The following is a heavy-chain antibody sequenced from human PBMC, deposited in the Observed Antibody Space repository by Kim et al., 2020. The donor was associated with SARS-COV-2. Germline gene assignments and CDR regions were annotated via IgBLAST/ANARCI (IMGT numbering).Heavy chain of an antibody. J-gene: IGHJ4*02. CDR2: INSRADTGAA. D-gene: IGHD3-10*01. Sequence: GGSLRLSCAASGFTFPNAWLPFLRPSPFPFLDFFGLINSRADTGAADYAPLVKGRFTISREDTRNTLYLQMNSLTTEDTAVYYCTTDAMYGSGSYHPPRIDYWGQGILVIVSS. V-gene: IGHV3-15*01. CDR3: TTDAMYGSGSYHPPRIDY. CDR1: GFTFPNAW.